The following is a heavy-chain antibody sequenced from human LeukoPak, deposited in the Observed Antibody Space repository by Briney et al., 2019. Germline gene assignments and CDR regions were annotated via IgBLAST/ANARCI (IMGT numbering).Heavy chain of an antibody. D-gene: IGHD6-19*01. J-gene: IGHJ6*03. CDR1: GYTFPTYA. V-gene: IGHV7-4-1*02. Sequence: ASVKVSCNASGYTFPTYAMTWVRQAPGQGLEWMGWINTNTGNPTYAQGFTGRFVFSLDTSVSTAYLQISSLKAEDTAVYYCARDLRSSGWYGYYYYYYYMDVWGKGTTVTVSS. CDR3: ARDLRSSGWYGYYYYYYYMDV. CDR2: INTNTGNP.